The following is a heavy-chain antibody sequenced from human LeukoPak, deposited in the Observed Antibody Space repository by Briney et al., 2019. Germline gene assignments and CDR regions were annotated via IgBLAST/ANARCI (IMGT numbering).Heavy chain of an antibody. CDR3: ARQIASAGTAGFDF. CDR2: IYSTGST. D-gene: IGHD6-13*01. V-gene: IGHV4-4*07. J-gene: IGHJ4*02. CDR1: GGSISSYY. Sequence: SETRSLTCTVSGGSISSYYWSWIRQPAGKGRDGMGRIYSTGSTNYNPSLKSRVTMSVDTSKNQFSLRLRSVTAADTAVYYCARQIASAGTAGFDFWGQGALVTVSS.